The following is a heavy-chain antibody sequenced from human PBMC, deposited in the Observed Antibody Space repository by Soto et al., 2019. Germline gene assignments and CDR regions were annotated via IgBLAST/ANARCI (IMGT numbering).Heavy chain of an antibody. CDR3: ARRYGYSFDY. CDR2: IYHSGST. V-gene: IGHV4-30-2*01. D-gene: IGHD1-1*01. J-gene: IGHJ4*02. Sequence: SETLSLTCAVSGGSISSGGYSWSWIRQPPGKGLEYIGYIYHSGSTYYNPSLKSRVTISVDRSKNQFSLKLSSVTAADTAVYYCARRYGYSFDYWGQGTLVT. CDR1: GGSISSGGYS.